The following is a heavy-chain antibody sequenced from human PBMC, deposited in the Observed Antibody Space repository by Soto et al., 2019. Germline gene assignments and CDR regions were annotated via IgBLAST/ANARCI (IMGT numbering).Heavy chain of an antibody. CDR2: IIPIFGTA. Sequence: VQLVQSGAEVKKPGSSVKVSCKASGGTFSSYAISWVRQAPGQGLEWMGGIIPIFGTANYAQKFQGRVTITADEPTSTDYMELSSLRSEDTAVYYCARAVVPAASYYYYGMDDWGQGTTVTVSS. D-gene: IGHD2-2*01. CDR3: ARAVVPAASYYYYGMDD. J-gene: IGHJ6*02. V-gene: IGHV1-69*01. CDR1: GGTFSSYA.